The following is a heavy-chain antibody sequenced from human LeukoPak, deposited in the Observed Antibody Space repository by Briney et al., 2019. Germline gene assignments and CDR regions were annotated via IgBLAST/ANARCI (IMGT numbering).Heavy chain of an antibody. Sequence: PGRSLRLSCAASGFTFSSYGMHWVRQAPGKGLEWVAVIWYDGSNKYYADSVKGRFTISRDNSKNTLYLQMNSLKTEDTAVYYCTTGVLVAWGQGTLVTVSS. D-gene: IGHD2-8*02. J-gene: IGHJ5*02. V-gene: IGHV3-33*01. CDR2: IWYDGSNK. CDR1: GFTFSSYG. CDR3: TTGVLVA.